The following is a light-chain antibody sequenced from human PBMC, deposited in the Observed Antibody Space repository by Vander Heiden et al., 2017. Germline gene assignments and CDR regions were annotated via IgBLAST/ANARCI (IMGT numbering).Light chain of an antibody. CDR1: SSDVGSYNL. CDR3: CSYAGSSNWV. V-gene: IGLV2-23*02. Sequence: QSSLTQPASVSGSPGPSITISCTGTSSDVGSYNLVSWYQQHPGKAPKLMIYEVSKRPSGVSNRFSGSKSGNTASLTISGLQAEDEAEYYCCSYAGSSNWVFGGGTKLTVL. CDR2: EVS. J-gene: IGLJ3*02.